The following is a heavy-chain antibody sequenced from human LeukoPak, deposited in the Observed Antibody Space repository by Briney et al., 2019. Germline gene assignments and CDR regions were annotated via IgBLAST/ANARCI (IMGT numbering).Heavy chain of an antibody. V-gene: IGHV3-13*04. D-gene: IGHD3-10*01. CDR1: GFTFSKYD. Sequence: GGSLRLSCAASGFTFSKYDMHWVRQATGKGLEWVSGIGTAGDTYYPGSVKGRFTISRENAKNSLYLQMNSLRAGDTAVYYCARAAITMIRGVVTGGLDYWGQGTLVTVSS. J-gene: IGHJ4*02. CDR2: IGTAGDT. CDR3: ARAAITMIRGVVTGGLDY.